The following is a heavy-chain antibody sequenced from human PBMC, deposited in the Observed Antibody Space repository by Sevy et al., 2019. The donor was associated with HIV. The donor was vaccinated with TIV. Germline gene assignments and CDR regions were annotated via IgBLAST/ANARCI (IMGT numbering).Heavy chain of an antibody. J-gene: IGHJ3*02. V-gene: IGHV3-21*01. CDR2: ISGISNYI. CDR1: GFTFISYA. D-gene: IGHD2-2*02. CDR3: ARNNCSITNCYMGDVFDI. Sequence: GGSLRLSCKPSGFTFISYAMNWVRQVPGKGLDWVSSISGISNYIYYADSMKGRFTVSRDNARNSLYLQMNSLRAEDTAVYYCARNNCSITNCYMGDVFDIWGQGTMVTVSS.